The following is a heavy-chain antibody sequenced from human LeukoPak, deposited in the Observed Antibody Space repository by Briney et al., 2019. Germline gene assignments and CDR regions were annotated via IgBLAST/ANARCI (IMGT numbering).Heavy chain of an antibody. CDR3: ARDSGSSWYGGYMDV. CDR1: GFTFSSYW. V-gene: IGHV3-7*03. CDR2: IKTDGSQI. D-gene: IGHD6-13*01. Sequence: GGSLRLSCVASGFTFSSYWMTWVRQAPGKGLEWVANIKTDGSQIYYVDSVKGRFTISRDNAKNSLYLQMNSLRAEDTALYHCARDSGSSWYGGYMDVWGKGTTVTISS. J-gene: IGHJ6*03.